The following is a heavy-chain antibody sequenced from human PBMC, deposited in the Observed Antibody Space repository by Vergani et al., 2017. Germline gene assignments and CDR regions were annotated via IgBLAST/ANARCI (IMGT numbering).Heavy chain of an antibody. CDR2: IKQDGSEK. J-gene: IGHJ4*02. V-gene: IGHV3-7*01. CDR1: GFTFSSYW. D-gene: IGHD3-10*01. CDR3: ARWGGGSGSYYYFDY. Sequence: EVRLVESGGGLVQPGGSLRLSCAASGFTFSSYWMSWVRQAPGKGLEWVANIKQDGSEKYYVDSVKGRFTISRDNAKNSLYLQMNSLRAEDTAVYYCARWGGGSGSYYYFDYWGQGTLVTVSS.